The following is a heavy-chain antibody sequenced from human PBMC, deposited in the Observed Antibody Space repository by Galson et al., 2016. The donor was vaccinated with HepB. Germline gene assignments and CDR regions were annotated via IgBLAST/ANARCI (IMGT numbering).Heavy chain of an antibody. CDR3: AYNQNYGAGVYWFYGMDV. CDR1: GFRFSDYT. CDR2: ITDSGSNI. J-gene: IGHJ6*02. V-gene: IGHV3-21*01. Sequence: SLRLSCAASGFRFSDYTISWVRQAPGKGLEWVASITDSGSNIYYADSMKGRFTISRDTAKTSLYLQMNSLRADDTAVYYCAYNQNYGAGVYWFYGMDVWGQGTTVTVAS. D-gene: IGHD3-10*01.